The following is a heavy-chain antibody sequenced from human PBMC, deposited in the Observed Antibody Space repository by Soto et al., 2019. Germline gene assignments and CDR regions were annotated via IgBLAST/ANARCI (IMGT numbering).Heavy chain of an antibody. CDR2: IDHDGRT. CDR3: VRDSHGDY. Sequence: EVQLVESGGGLVQPGGSLRLSCAGSGFTFSNYWMHWVRQAPGKGLEWVSRIDHDGRTDYADSVRGRFTIARDNAETTLYLQMNSLRPEDTAVYYCVRDSHGDYWGQGTLVTVSS. V-gene: IGHV3-74*01. CDR1: GFTFSNYW. J-gene: IGHJ4*02.